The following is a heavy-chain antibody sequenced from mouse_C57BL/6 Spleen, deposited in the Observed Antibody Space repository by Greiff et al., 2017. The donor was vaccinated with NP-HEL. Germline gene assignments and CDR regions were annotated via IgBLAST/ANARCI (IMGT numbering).Heavy chain of an antibody. CDR3: ARGYYTGPYYAMDY. CDR2: FHPYNDDT. Sequence: VKLQESGAELVKPGASVKMSCKASGYTFTTYPIEWMKQNHGKSLEWIGNFHPYNDDTKYNEKFKGKATLTVEKSSSTVYLELSRLTSDDSAVYYCARGYYTGPYYAMDYWGQGTSVTVSS. CDR1: GYTFTTYP. V-gene: IGHV1-47*01. D-gene: IGHD2-12*01. J-gene: IGHJ4*01.